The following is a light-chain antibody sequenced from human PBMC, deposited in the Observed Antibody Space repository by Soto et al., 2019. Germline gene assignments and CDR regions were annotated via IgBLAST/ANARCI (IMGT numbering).Light chain of an antibody. V-gene: IGKV1-6*01. CDR3: LQHYYFPRT. Sequence: AIQMTQSPSSLSASVGDRVTITCRASQGIRIDLAWYQQKPGEAPNLLIYAASTLQSGVPPRFSGSGSGTGFTLTISSLQPEDFATYYCLQHYYFPRTCGGGTKVEIK. CDR2: AAS. CDR1: QGIRID. J-gene: IGKJ4*01.